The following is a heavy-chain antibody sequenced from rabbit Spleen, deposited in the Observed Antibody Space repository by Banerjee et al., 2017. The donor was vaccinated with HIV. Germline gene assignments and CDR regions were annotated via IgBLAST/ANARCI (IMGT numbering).Heavy chain of an antibody. V-gene: IGHV1S45*01. CDR1: GFSFSSGYD. J-gene: IGHJ4*01. CDR3: ARGEHFSVGWNFDL. Sequence: QEQLVESGGGLVQPGGSLTLTCTASGFSFSSGYDMCWVRQAPGKGLEWIGCIDTGSGDTAYATWAKGRFTISKTSSTTVTLQMTSLTAADTATYFCARGEHFSVGWNFDLWGPGTLVTVS. CDR2: IDTGSGDT. D-gene: IGHD6-1*01.